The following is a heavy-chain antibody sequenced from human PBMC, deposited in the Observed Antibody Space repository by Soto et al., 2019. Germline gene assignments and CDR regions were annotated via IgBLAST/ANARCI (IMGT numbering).Heavy chain of an antibody. D-gene: IGHD3-3*01. CDR1: GGSFSGYD. CDR3: ATLTANYDFWSGYYWN. J-gene: IGHJ4*02. CDR2: INPSGST. Sequence: QVQLQQWGAGLLKPSETLSLTCAVYGGSFSGYDWSWIRQPPGQGLEWIGEINPSGSTNYNPSLKSRVTISVYTSKNQFALKLSSVDAADTAVYYCATLTANYDFWSGYYWNWGQGTLVTVSS. V-gene: IGHV4-34*01.